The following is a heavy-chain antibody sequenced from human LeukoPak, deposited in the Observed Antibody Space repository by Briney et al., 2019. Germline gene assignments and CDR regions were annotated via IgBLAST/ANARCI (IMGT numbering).Heavy chain of an antibody. CDR2: INHSGSA. CDR1: GGSFSGYY. CDR3: ARGQGTVTTH. V-gene: IGHV4-34*01. J-gene: IGHJ4*02. D-gene: IGHD4-17*01. Sequence: SETLSLTCAVSGGSFSGYYWTWIRQPPGKGLEWIGEINHSGSANYNPSLKSRVTISLDTPKNQFSLKLSSVTAADTAVYYCARGQGTVTTHWGQGTLVTVSS.